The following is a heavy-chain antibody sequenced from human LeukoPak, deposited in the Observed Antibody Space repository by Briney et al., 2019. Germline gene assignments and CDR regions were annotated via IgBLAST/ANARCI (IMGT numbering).Heavy chain of an antibody. CDR3: ARATAENDH. D-gene: IGHD1-14*01. CDR2: INPKTGGT. CDR1: GYTFTGYY. Sequence: ASVKVSCKASGYTFTGYYMHWVRQAPGQGLEWMGWINPKTGGTSYAQKSQGRVTMTRDTSISTVNMELSRLTSDDTAVYYCARATAENDHWGQATLVTVSS. J-gene: IGHJ4*02. V-gene: IGHV1-2*02.